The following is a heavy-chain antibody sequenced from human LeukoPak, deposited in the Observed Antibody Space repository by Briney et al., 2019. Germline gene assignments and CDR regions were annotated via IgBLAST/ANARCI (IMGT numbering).Heavy chain of an antibody. CDR1: GGSFSGYY. Sequence: SETLSLTCAVYGGSFSGYYWNWIRQPPGKGLEWIGEINHSGSTNYNPSLKSRVTISVDTSKNQFSLKLSSVTAADTAVYYCARGEVAGPLYYFDYWGQGTLVTVSS. V-gene: IGHV4-34*01. D-gene: IGHD6-19*01. CDR3: ARGEVAGPLYYFDY. J-gene: IGHJ4*02. CDR2: INHSGST.